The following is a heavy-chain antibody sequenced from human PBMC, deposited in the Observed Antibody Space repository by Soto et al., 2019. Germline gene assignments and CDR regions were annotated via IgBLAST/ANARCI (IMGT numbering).Heavy chain of an antibody. CDR3: ARGTIVGATITY. CDR2: ISSSGDNI. Sequence: EVQLVESGGGLVKPGGSLRLSCAASGFTFSSYSMNWVRQAPGKGLEWVSSISSSGDNIYYADSLKGRFTVSRDNAENSLFLQMNSLRAEDTAVYYCARGTIVGATITYWGQGTLVTVSS. J-gene: IGHJ4*02. CDR1: GFTFSSYS. D-gene: IGHD1-26*01. V-gene: IGHV3-21*01.